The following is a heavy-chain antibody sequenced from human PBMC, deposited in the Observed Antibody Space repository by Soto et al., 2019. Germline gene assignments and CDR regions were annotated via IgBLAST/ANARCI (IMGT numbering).Heavy chain of an antibody. D-gene: IGHD6-13*01. CDR2: IIPILGIA. J-gene: IGHJ6*03. CDR1: GGTFSSYT. CDR3: ARDHRQSSSWYGGGYYYMDV. V-gene: IGHV1-69*04. Sequence: SVKVSCKASGGTFSSYTISWVRQAPGQGLEWMGRIIPILGIANYAQKFQGRVTITADKSTSTAYMELSSLRSEDTAVYYCARDHRQSSSWYGGGYYYMDVWGKGTTVTVSS.